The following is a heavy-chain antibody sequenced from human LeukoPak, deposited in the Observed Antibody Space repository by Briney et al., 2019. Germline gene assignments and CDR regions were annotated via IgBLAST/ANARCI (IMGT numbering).Heavy chain of an antibody. CDR2: INPSTGST. Sequence: GASVKLSCKASGYTFTGYYMHWVRQAPGQGLEWMGWINPSTGSTNYAQNFQDRVTTTSDTSTSTVYMELSSLRLDGTAVYYCARDRDGYNLYYFDYWGQGTLVTVSS. J-gene: IGHJ4*02. V-gene: IGHV1-46*01. D-gene: IGHD5-24*01. CDR1: GYTFTGYY. CDR3: ARDRDGYNLYYFDY.